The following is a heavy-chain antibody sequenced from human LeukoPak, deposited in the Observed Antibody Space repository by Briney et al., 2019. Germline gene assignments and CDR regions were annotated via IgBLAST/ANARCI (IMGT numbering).Heavy chain of an antibody. CDR3: ARGVGSSWPGWFDP. D-gene: IGHD6-13*01. Sequence: PGGPLRLSCEASGFTSSNYELNWVGQAPGKGLEWVSYISHSGRTIYSADSVKGRFTISRDNAKNSLYLQMNSLRAEDTAVYYCARGVGSSWPGWFDPWGQGTLVTVSS. J-gene: IGHJ5*02. CDR1: GFTSSNYE. V-gene: IGHV3-48*03. CDR2: ISHSGRTI.